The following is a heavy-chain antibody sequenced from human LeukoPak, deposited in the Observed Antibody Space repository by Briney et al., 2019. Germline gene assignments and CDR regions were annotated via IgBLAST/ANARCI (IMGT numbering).Heavy chain of an antibody. V-gene: IGHV3-33*01. CDR1: GFTFSSYG. CDR2: IWYDGSNK. D-gene: IGHD4-23*01. J-gene: IGHJ6*02. Sequence: TGGSLRLSCAASGFTFSSYGMHWVRQAPGEGLEWVAVIWYDGSNKYYADSVKGRFTISRDNSKNTLYLQMNSLRGEDTAVYYCARENSRDYYGMDVWGQGTTVTVSS. CDR3: ARENSRDYYGMDV.